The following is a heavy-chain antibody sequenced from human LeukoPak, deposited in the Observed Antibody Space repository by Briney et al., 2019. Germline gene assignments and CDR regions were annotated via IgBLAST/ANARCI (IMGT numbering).Heavy chain of an antibody. J-gene: IGHJ6*03. CDR2: IKSKTDGGTT. Sequence: PGGSLRLSCAASGFTFSSYAMSWVRQAPGKGLEWVGRIKSKTDGGTTDYAAPVKGRFTISRDDSKNTLYLQMNSLKTEDTAVYYCTTAPPITGTTWGYYYYYMDVWCKGTTVTVSS. D-gene: IGHD1-7*01. CDR1: GFTFSSYA. V-gene: IGHV3-15*01. CDR3: TTAPPITGTTWGYYYYYMDV.